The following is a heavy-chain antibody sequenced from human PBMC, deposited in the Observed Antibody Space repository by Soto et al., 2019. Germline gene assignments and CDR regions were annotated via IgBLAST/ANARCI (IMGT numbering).Heavy chain of an antibody. D-gene: IGHD3-22*01. Sequence: SETLSLTCTVSGGSISSGDYYCSWIRQPPGKGLEWIGYIYYSGSTYYNPSLKSRVTISVDTSKNQFSLKLSSVTAADTAVYYCARASDDSSGYYYGGGLWDYWGQGTLVTVS. J-gene: IGHJ4*02. CDR1: GGSISSGDYY. V-gene: IGHV4-30-4*01. CDR3: ARASDDSSGYYYGGGLWDY. CDR2: IYYSGST.